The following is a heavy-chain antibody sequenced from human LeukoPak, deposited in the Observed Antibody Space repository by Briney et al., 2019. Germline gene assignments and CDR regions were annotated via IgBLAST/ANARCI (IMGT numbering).Heavy chain of an antibody. CDR2: IIPIFGTA. D-gene: IGHD3-10*01. CDR3: ARDGSNHGSGSYYPDY. Sequence: ASVKVSCKASGGTFSSYAISWVRQAPGQGLEWMGGIIPIFGTANYAQKFQGRVTITADESTSTAYMELSSLRSEDTAVYYCARDGSNHGSGSYYPDYWGQGTLVTVSS. V-gene: IGHV1-69*13. CDR1: GGTFSSYA. J-gene: IGHJ4*02.